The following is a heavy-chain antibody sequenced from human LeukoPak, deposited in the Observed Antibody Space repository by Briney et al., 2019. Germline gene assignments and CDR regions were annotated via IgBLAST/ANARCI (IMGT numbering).Heavy chain of an antibody. Sequence: GGSLRLSCTASGFTFGDYAMSWFHQAPGKGLEWVGFIRSKAYGGTTEYAASVKGRFTISRDDSKSIAYLQMNSLKTEDTAVYYCTRDLEGSHYYYGMDVWGQGTTVTVSS. V-gene: IGHV3-49*03. CDR2: IRSKAYGGTT. CDR3: TRDLEGSHYYYGMDV. J-gene: IGHJ6*02. CDR1: GFTFGDYA.